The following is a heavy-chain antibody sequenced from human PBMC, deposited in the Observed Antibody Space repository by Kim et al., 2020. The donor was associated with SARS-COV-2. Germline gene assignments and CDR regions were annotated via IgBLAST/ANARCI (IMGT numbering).Heavy chain of an antibody. J-gene: IGHJ6*02. CDR2: ISYDGSNN. D-gene: IGHD2-15*01. CDR1: GFTFSSYG. CDR3: AIDQGSGMDV. Sequence: GGSLRLSCAVSGFTFSSYGMHWVSQAQGKGLEWVAAISYDGSNNYYADSVKGRFTISRDKSKNTLYLQMNSLRAEDTAVYYSAIDQGSGMDVWGQGTTVTVSS. V-gene: IGHV3-30*03.